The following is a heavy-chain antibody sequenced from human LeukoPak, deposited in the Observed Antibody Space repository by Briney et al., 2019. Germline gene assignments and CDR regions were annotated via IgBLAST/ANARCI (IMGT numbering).Heavy chain of an antibody. Sequence: SETLSLTCTVSGGSIGSDIFYWSWVRQPAGKGLEWIGRIYSNGRTNYNPSLKSRVTMSADTSKSQFSLNLKSVTAADTAVYYCARLGAYCADDCYSYFDPWGQGILVTVSS. V-gene: IGHV4-61*02. D-gene: IGHD2-21*01. J-gene: IGHJ5*02. CDR2: IYSNGRT. CDR1: GGSIGSDIFY. CDR3: ARLGAYCADDCYSYFDP.